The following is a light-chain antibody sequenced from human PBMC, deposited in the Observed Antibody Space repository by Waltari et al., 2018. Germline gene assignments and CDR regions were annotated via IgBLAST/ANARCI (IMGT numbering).Light chain of an antibody. V-gene: IGLV1-44*01. Sequence: QSVLTQPPSASGTPGQRVPISCSGTYSNIGNNVVNWYQQLPGTAPKLLIYRNDRRPPGVPDRVSGSKSGSSASLAISGLHSEDEADYYCAAWDDSLNGRWVFGGGTKVTVL. J-gene: IGLJ3*02. CDR2: RND. CDR3: AAWDDSLNGRWV. CDR1: YSNIGNNV.